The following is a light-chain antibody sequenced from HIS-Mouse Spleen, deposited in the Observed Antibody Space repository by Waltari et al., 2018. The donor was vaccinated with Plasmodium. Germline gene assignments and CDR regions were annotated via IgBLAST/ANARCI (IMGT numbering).Light chain of an antibody. V-gene: IGLV3-10*01. CDR3: YSTDSSGNHRV. Sequence: SYELTQPPLVSVSPGQTARITCSGDASPKKYAYWYQQKSGQAPVLVIYEDSKRPAGIPERFSGSSSGTMATLTISGAQVEDEADYYGYSTDSSGNHRVFGGGTKLTVL. CDR1: ASPKKY. CDR2: EDS. J-gene: IGLJ3*02.